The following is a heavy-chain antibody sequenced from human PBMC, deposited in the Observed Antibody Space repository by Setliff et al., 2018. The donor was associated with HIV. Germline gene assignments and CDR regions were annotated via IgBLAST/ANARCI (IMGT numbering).Heavy chain of an antibody. CDR3: ARDRPPSTVDMLGAFDR. CDR2: IYYTGTT. V-gene: IGHV4-59*01. D-gene: IGHD4-17*01. J-gene: IGHJ3*02. CDR1: GGSMSRVY. Sequence: PSETLSLTCSVSGGSMSRVYWTWIRQPPGKGLEWIGYIYYTGTTKYNPSLKSRVTMSVDTSKNQLSLKLSSLTAADTAVYYCARDRPPSTVDMLGAFDRWGQGTVVTVSS.